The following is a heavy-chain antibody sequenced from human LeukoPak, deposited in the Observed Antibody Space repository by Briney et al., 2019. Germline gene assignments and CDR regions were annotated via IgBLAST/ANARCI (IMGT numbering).Heavy chain of an antibody. D-gene: IGHD5-18*01. CDR1: GFTFSSYG. Sequence: GGSLRLSCAASGFTFSSYGMHWVRQAPGKGLEWVAFIRYDGSNKYYADSVKGRFTISRDNSKNTLYLQMNSLRAEDTAVYYCARYEDTAMVNWGQGTMVTVSS. J-gene: IGHJ3*01. CDR2: IRYDGSNK. V-gene: IGHV3-30*02. CDR3: ARYEDTAMVN.